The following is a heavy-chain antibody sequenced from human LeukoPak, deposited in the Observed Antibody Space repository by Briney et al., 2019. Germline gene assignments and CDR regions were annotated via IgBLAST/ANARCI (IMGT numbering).Heavy chain of an antibody. CDR1: GFTFSSYG. Sequence: PGGSLRLSCAASGFTFSSYGMHWVRQAPGKGLEWVAVISYDGSNKYYADSVKGRFTISRDNSKNTLYLLMNSLRAEDTAVYYCAKEAEYCSGGSCYSLYYFDYWGQGTLVTVSS. J-gene: IGHJ4*02. V-gene: IGHV3-30*18. CDR3: AKEAEYCSGGSCYSLYYFDY. CDR2: ISYDGSNK. D-gene: IGHD2-15*01.